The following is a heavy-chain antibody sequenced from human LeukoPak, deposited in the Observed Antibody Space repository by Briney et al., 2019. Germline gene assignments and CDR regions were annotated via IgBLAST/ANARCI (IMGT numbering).Heavy chain of an antibody. CDR1: GFTFSSYA. D-gene: IGHD3-3*01. J-gene: IGHJ4*02. V-gene: IGHV3-23*01. Sequence: PGGSLRLSCAASGFTFSSYAMSWVRQAPGKGLEWVSAISGSGGSTYYADSVKGRFTISRDNSKNTLYLQMNSLRAEDTAVYYCAKTPDYDFWSGYPDYFDYWGQGTLVTVSS. CDR2: ISGSGGST. CDR3: AKTPDYDFWSGYPDYFDY.